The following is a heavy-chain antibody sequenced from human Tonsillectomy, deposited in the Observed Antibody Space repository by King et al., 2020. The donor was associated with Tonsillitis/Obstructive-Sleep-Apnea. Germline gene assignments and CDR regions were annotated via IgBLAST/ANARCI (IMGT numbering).Heavy chain of an antibody. Sequence: VQLVQSGGGVVQPGRSLRLSCAASGFTFSSYTMHWVRQAPGKGLEWVAVISYDGSNKYYADSVKGRFTISRDNSKNTLYLQMNSLRAEDTAVYSCARDSSVGTMIVVIITGDAFDIWGQGTLVTVSS. CDR1: GFTFSSYT. CDR3: ARDSSVGTMIVVIITGDAFDI. CDR2: ISYDGSNK. V-gene: IGHV3-30*04. J-gene: IGHJ3*02. D-gene: IGHD3-22*01.